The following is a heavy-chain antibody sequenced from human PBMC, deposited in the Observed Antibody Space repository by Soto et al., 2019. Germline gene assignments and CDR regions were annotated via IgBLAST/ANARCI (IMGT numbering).Heavy chain of an antibody. V-gene: IGHV1-18*01. D-gene: IGHD6-25*01. Sequence: ASVKVSCKASGYTFTSYGISWVRQAPGQGLEWMGWTSAYNGNTNYAQKLQGRVTMTTDTSTSTAYMELRSLRSDDTAVYYCARDKGIAASGPSFDPWGQGTLVTVS. J-gene: IGHJ5*02. CDR3: ARDKGIAASGPSFDP. CDR1: GYTFTSYG. CDR2: TSAYNGNT.